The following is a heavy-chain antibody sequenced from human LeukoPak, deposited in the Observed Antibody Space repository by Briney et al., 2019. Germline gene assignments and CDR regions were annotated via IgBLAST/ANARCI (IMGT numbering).Heavy chain of an antibody. D-gene: IGHD6-19*01. CDR2: ISGSGGST. V-gene: IGHV3-23*01. CDR3: AKRSNGWYWDY. Sequence: TGGSLRLSCAASGLTFSSNAMSWVRQAPGKGLEWVSGISGSGGSTYYADSVKGRFTISGDNSKNTLYLQMNSLRAEDTAVYYCAKRSNGWYWDYWGQGTLVTVSS. J-gene: IGHJ4*02. CDR1: GLTFSSNA.